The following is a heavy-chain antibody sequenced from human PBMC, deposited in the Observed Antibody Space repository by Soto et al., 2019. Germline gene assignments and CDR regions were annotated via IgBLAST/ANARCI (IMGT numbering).Heavy chain of an antibody. Sequence: QVQLVESGGGLVKPGGSLRLSCAASGFTLNDYYMTWIRQAPGKGLDWVSYITGSGSPIFYADSVKGRFTISRDNAKNSLYLQMSSLRVEDTAVYYCARARPDIVMMVGETPGYYRLDVWGQGTPVTVSS. CDR1: GFTLNDYY. CDR3: ARARPDIVMMVGETPGYYRLDV. V-gene: IGHV3-11*01. CDR2: ITGSGSPI. J-gene: IGHJ6*02. D-gene: IGHD2-15*01.